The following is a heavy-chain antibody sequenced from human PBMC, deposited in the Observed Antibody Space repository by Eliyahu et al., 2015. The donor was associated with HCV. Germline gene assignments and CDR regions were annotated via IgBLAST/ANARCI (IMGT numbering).Heavy chain of an antibody. CDR2: ISTKSGDT. D-gene: IGHD2-21*02. CDR1: GYSFTTYG. Sequence: QVQLVQSGPEVKKPGASVKVSCXVSGYSFTTYGISWXRQVPGQGLEWMGWISTKSGDTKYAQSLEGRVIMTKDTPTDTAYMELTRLRSDDTAVYYCARDVTYVFDVWGQGTIITVPS. J-gene: IGHJ3*01. CDR3: ARDVTYVFDV. V-gene: IGHV1-18*01.